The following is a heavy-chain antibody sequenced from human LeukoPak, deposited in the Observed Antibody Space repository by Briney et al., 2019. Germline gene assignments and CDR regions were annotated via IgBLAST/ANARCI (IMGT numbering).Heavy chain of an antibody. CDR2: ISGSGGST. CDR3: AKALKMATIADY. Sequence: TGGSLRLSCAASGFTFSSYAMSWVRQAPGKGLEWVSAISGSGGSTYYADSVKGRFTISRDNSKNTLYLQMNSLRAEDTAVYYCAKALKMATIADYWGQGTLVTVSS. J-gene: IGHJ4*02. D-gene: IGHD5-24*01. V-gene: IGHV3-23*01. CDR1: GFTFSSYA.